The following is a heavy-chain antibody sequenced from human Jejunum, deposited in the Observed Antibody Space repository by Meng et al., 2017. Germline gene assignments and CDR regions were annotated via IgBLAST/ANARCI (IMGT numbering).Heavy chain of an antibody. CDR1: GASISSGYW. CDR2: IHHGGDT. Sequence: QLQLHESGPGLVEPSGPLSLTCAVSGASISSGYWWSWVRQPPGKGLEWIGEIHHGGDTNYNPSLKSRVTISVDKSNNQYSLRLTSVTAADTAMYYCARNGAYSADHWGQGTLVTVSS. J-gene: IGHJ4*02. CDR3: ARNGAYSADH. V-gene: IGHV4-4*02. D-gene: IGHD2-15*01.